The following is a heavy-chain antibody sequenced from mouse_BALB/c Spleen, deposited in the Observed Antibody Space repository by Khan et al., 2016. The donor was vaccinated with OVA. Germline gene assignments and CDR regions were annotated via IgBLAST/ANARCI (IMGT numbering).Heavy chain of an antibody. CDR2: INPSNGYT. D-gene: IGHD2-14*01. J-gene: IGHJ3*01. V-gene: IGHV1-4*01. Sequence: QVQLKQSGAELARPGASVKMSCKASGYTFTSYTIHWIKLRPAQGLEWIGFINPSNGYTNYNQKFKDKATLTADKSSTTVYMQLSSLTSDDSAVYNCVRDGAYHRNDGWFAYWGQGTLVTVSA. CDR3: VRDGAYHRNDGWFAY. CDR1: GYTFTSYT.